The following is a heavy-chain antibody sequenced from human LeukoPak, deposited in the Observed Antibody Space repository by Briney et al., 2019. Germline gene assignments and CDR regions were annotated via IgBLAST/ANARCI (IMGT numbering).Heavy chain of an antibody. D-gene: IGHD2-2*01. Sequence: PSETLSLTCTVPGGSISSSSYYWGWIRQPPGKGLEWIGSIYYSGSTYYNPSLKSRVTISVDTSKNQFSLKLSSVTAADTAVYYCARHCSSTSCLFDYWGQGTLVTVSS. CDR1: GGSISSSSYY. CDR3: ARHCSSTSCLFDY. J-gene: IGHJ4*02. CDR2: IYYSGST. V-gene: IGHV4-39*01.